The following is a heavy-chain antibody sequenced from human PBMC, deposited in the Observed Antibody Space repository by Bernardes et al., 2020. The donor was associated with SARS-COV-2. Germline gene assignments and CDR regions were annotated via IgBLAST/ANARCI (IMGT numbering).Heavy chain of an antibody. CDR1: GGTFSSYA. Sequence: SVKVSCKASGGTFSSYAISWVRQAPGQGLEWMGRIIPILGIANYAQKFQGRVTITADKSTSTAYMELSSLRSEDTAVYYCARDLGAVGGSYHFDYWGQGTLVTVSS. D-gene: IGHD1-26*01. J-gene: IGHJ4*02. CDR3: ARDLGAVGGSYHFDY. V-gene: IGHV1-69*04. CDR2: IIPILGIA.